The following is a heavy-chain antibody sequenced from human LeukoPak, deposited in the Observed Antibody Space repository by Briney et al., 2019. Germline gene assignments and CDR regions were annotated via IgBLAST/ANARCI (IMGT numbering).Heavy chain of an antibody. CDR1: GYTFTSYG. D-gene: IGHD5-18*01. Sequence: GASVKVSCKASGYTFTSYGISWVRQAPGHGLEWMGWISAYNGDTKHAQKFLGRVTMTTETSTSTAYMELRSLRSDDTAVYYCARERGYSYGLIDYWGQGTLVTVSS. J-gene: IGHJ4*02. CDR3: ARERGYSYGLIDY. V-gene: IGHV1-18*01. CDR2: ISAYNGDT.